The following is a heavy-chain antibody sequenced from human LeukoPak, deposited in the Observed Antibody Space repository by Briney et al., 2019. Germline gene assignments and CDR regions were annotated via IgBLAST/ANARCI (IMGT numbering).Heavy chain of an antibody. CDR3: ARLSSGTRDAFDI. J-gene: IGHJ3*02. CDR2: INPSGGTT. CDR1: GYTFTNYY. V-gene: IGHV1-46*01. Sequence: ASVKVSCKASGYTFTNYYIHWVRQAPGQGLEWMGIINPSGGTTSYAQRFQGGVTMTRDMSTRTVYMELNSLRSEDTAVYYCARLSSGTRDAFDIWGKGTMVTVSS. D-gene: IGHD3-10*01.